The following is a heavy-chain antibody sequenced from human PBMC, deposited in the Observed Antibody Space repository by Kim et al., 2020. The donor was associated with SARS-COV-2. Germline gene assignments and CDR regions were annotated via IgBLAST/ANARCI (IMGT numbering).Heavy chain of an antibody. CDR1: GGSISSYY. V-gene: IGHV4-59*01. CDR2: IYYICST. CDR3: SCVRFYVALYDCYY. J-gene: IGHJ6*03. D-gene: IGHD3-10*02. Sequence: SETLSLTCTVSGGSISSYYWSWIRQPPGKGLEWVGYIYYICSTTYNPSLTSRVPLSVDTSKNQFPLTLSSVTAAAAAVDFCSCVRFYVALYDCYY.